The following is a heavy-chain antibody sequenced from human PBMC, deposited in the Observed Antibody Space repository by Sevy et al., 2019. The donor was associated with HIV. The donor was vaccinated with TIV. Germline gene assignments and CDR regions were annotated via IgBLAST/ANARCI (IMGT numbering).Heavy chain of an antibody. D-gene: IGHD3-10*01. CDR1: GFTFSANW. J-gene: IGHJ4*02. V-gene: IGHV3-7*01. Sequence: GGSLRLSCAASGFTFSANWMNWVRQAPGKGLEWVANIRGDPINKYYVDSVEGRFTISRDNAKNLLYLQMNSLRVEDTAVYYCAHETFGRFESWGQGTLVTVSS. CDR2: IRGDPINK. CDR3: AHETFGRFES.